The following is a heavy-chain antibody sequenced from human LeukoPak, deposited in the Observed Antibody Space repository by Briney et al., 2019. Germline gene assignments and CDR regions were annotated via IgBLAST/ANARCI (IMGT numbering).Heavy chain of an antibody. CDR3: ARGEYGSGSYHIDY. CDR2: ISSSSSTI. D-gene: IGHD3-10*01. V-gene: IGHV3-48*01. CDR1: GFTFSNYG. J-gene: IGHJ4*02. Sequence: GGSLRLSCAAYGFTFSNYGGHWVRQAPGKGLEWVSYISSSSSTIYYADSVRVRFTISRDNAKNSLYLQMNSLRAEDTAVYYCARGEYGSGSYHIDYWGQGTLVTVSS.